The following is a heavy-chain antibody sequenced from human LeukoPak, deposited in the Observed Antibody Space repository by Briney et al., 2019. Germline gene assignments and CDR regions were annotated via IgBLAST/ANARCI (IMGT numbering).Heavy chain of an antibody. CDR3: TKRARKGIGAAGDGYDV. CDR2: IGWNSVAR. CDR1: GFTFSSYS. D-gene: IGHD6-13*01. Sequence: GGSLRLSCAASGFTFSSYSMNWVRQAPGKGLEWVSGIGWNSVARGYADSVRGRFTISRDNAKNSLYLQMNSLRPEDTALYYCTKRARKGIGAAGDGYDVWGQGTMVTVSS. J-gene: IGHJ3*01. V-gene: IGHV3-9*01.